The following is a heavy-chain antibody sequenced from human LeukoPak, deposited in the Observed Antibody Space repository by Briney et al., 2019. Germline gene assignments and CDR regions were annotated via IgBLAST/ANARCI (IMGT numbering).Heavy chain of an antibody. Sequence: GGSLRLSCAVSGFPFSVYEMNWVRQAPGKGLEWVSNIGSSGSTIYYADSVKGRFSVSRDNAKSSLYLQMNSLRVEDTAVYYCALLAVASDFDYWGQGALVTVSS. CDR1: GFPFSVYE. CDR3: ALLAVASDFDY. J-gene: IGHJ4*02. V-gene: IGHV3-48*03. D-gene: IGHD6-19*01. CDR2: IGSSGSTI.